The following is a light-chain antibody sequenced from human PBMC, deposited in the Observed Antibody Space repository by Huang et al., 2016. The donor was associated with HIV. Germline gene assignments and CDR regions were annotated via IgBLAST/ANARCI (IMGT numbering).Light chain of an antibody. CDR1: QAISFS. CDR2: HGS. V-gene: IGKV1-16*01. CDR3: QHYSSYPPT. Sequence: DIQMTQSPSSLSTSVGDRVTITCRASQAISFSLSWFQQKPGKAPRSLIYHGSSLQSWVPSRFRGSGSGTDFTLTITNLQPEDVATYYCQHYSSYPPTFGQGTRVEIK. J-gene: IGKJ1*01.